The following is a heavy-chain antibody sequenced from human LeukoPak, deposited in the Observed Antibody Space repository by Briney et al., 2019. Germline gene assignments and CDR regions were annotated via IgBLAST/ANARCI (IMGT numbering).Heavy chain of an antibody. J-gene: IGHJ3*02. D-gene: IGHD3-22*01. CDR3: ARDYQYYYDSSGYSEGAFDI. CDR1: GYTFTGYY. V-gene: IGHV1-2*02. Sequence: ASVKVSCKASGYTFTGYYMHWVRQAPGQGLEWMGWINPNSGGTNYAQKFEGRVTMTRDTSISTAYMELSRLRSDDTAVYYCARDYQYYYDSSGYSEGAFDIWGQGTMVTVSS. CDR2: INPNSGGT.